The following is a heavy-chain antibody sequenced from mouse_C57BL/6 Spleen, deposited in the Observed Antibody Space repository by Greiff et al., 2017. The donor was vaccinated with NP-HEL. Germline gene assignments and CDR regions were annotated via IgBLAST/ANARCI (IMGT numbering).Heavy chain of an antibody. Sequence: QVQLQQPGAELVMPGASVKLSCKASGYTFTSYWMHWVKQRPGQGLEWIGEIDPSDSYTNYNQKFKGKSTLTVDKSSSTAYMQLSSLTSEDSAVYYCASGLRRDYWGQGTTLTVSS. CDR2: IDPSDSYT. CDR1: GYTFTSYW. D-gene: IGHD2-4*01. J-gene: IGHJ2*01. CDR3: ASGLRRDY. V-gene: IGHV1-69*01.